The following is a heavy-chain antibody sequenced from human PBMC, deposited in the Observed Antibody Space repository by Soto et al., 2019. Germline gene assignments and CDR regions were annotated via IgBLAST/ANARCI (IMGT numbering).Heavy chain of an antibody. V-gene: IGHV4-34*01. CDR2: INHSGST. Sequence: SETLSLTCAVYGGSFSPYYWSWSWIRQPPGKGLEWIGEINHSGSTKYNPSLKSRVTISVDTSKNQFSLKLSSVTAADTAVYYCARADVPGFDYWGQGTLVTVSS. CDR1: GGSFSPYY. J-gene: IGHJ4*02. CDR3: ARADVPGFDY.